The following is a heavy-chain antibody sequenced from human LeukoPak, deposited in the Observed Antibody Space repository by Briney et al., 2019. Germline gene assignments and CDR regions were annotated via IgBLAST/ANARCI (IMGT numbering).Heavy chain of an antibody. D-gene: IGHD2-15*01. V-gene: IGHV3-30*03. J-gene: IGHJ4*02. CDR2: ISYDGSNK. Sequence: PGGSLRLSCAASGFTFSSYGMHWVRQAPGKGLEWVAVISYDGSNKYYADSVKGRFTISRDNSKNTLYLQMNSLRAEDTAVYYCAILGYCSGGSCYHAIYFDYWGQGTLVTVSS. CDR1: GFTFSSYG. CDR3: AILGYCSGGSCYHAIYFDY.